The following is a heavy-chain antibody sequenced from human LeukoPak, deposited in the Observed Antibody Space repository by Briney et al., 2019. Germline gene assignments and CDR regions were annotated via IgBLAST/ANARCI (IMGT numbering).Heavy chain of an antibody. D-gene: IGHD2/OR15-2a*01. CDR3: ARDTPLLPYDY. CDR1: GGTFSSYA. CDR2: IIPIFGTA. V-gene: IGHV1-69*05. J-gene: IGHJ4*02. Sequence: SVKVSCKASGGTFSSYAISWVRQASGQGLEWMGRIIPIFGTANYAQKFQGRVTITTDESTSTAYMELSSLRSEDTAVYYCARDTPLLPYDYWGQGTLVTVSS.